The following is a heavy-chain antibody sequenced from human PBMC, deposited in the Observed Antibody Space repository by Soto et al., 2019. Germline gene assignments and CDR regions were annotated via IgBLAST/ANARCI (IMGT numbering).Heavy chain of an antibody. CDR1: GFSFPIFA. D-gene: IGHD4-4*01. CDR3: AKDAYTNYYYYGMDV. Sequence: PGGSLRLSCAASGFSFPIFAMNWVRQAPGKGLEWVSNISGSGGSTYYADSVKGRFTISRDNADNTLYLQMNSLRVEDTAMYYCAKDAYTNYYYYGMDVWGQGTSVTVSS. V-gene: IGHV3-23*01. J-gene: IGHJ6*02. CDR2: ISGSGGST.